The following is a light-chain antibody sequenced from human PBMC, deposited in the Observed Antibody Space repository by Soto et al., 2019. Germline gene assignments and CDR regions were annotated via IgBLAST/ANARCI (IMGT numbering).Light chain of an antibody. J-gene: IGKJ1*01. Sequence: DIQMTQSPSDMSASVGDRVTITCRASQDISNFLVWFQQRPGKVPKRLMYSANRLESGVPSRFSGSGSGTEFTLTISSLQPEDLATYYCLQHKSYPRTFGQGTKVDIK. CDR3: LQHKSYPRT. CDR2: SAN. V-gene: IGKV1-17*03. CDR1: QDISNF.